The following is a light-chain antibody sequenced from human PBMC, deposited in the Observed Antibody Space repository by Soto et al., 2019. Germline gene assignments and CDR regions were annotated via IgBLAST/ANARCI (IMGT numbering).Light chain of an antibody. CDR3: QQYGRSLWT. CDR2: AAS. J-gene: IGKJ1*01. CDR1: QSISSSS. V-gene: IGKV3-20*01. Sequence: EIVLTQSPGTLSLSPGERATLSCWASQSISSSSLAWYQQKPGQAPRLLIYAASSRATGIPDRFSGSGSGTDFTLTISRLEPEDFAVYYCQQYGRSLWTFGQGTKVEIK.